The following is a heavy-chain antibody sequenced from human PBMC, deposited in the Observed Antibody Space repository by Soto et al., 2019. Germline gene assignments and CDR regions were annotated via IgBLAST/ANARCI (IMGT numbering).Heavy chain of an antibody. D-gene: IGHD1-26*01. J-gene: IGHJ4*02. CDR3: AKSTSGGSYSPFDY. CDR2: ISYDGSNQ. CDR1: GFTLSSYG. V-gene: IGHV3-30*18. Sequence: QVQLVESGGGVVQPGRSLRLSCAASGFTLSSYGMHWVRQAPGRGLEWVALISYDGSNQDYADSVKGRFTISRDNSKNTLYLQMNSLGAEDTAVYYCAKSTSGGSYSPFDYWGQGTLVTVSS.